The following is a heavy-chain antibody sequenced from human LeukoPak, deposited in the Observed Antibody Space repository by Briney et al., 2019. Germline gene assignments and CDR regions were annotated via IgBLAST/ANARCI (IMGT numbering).Heavy chain of an antibody. CDR2: IKQDGSEK. CDR3: VGLGENY. CDR1: GFTFRRYW. V-gene: IGHV3-7*02. J-gene: IGHJ4*02. D-gene: IGHD3-10*01. Sequence: PGGSLRLSCAASGFTFRRYWMSWARQASGKGLEWVANIKQDGSEKYYVDPVKGRFTISRDNAKNSLYLQMNSLRAEDTAVYYCVGLGENYWGQGTLVTVSS.